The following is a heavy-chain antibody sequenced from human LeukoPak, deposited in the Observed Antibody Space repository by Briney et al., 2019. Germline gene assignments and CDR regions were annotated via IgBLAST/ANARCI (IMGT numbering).Heavy chain of an antibody. CDR1: GFTFSSYW. V-gene: IGHV3-74*01. D-gene: IGHD6-19*01. Sequence: GGSLRLSCAASGFTFSSYWMHWVRQAPGKGLVWVSRINSDGSSTSYADSVKGRFTISRDNAKNTLYLQMNSLRAEDTAVYYCARAGSIAVAGKAKSSFDYWGQGALVTVSS. CDR2: INSDGSST. CDR3: ARAGSIAVAGKAKSSFDY. J-gene: IGHJ4*02.